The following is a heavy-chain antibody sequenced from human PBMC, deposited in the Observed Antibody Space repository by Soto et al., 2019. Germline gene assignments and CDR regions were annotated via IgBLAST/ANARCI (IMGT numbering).Heavy chain of an antibody. Sequence: SETLSLTCTVSGGSISSYYWSWIRQPPGKGLEWIGYIYYSGSTNYNPSLKSRVTISVDTSKNQFSLKLSSVTAADTAVYYCARGGSGYYKYYYYYGMDVWGQGTTVTV. J-gene: IGHJ6*02. D-gene: IGHD3-3*01. V-gene: IGHV4-59*01. CDR2: IYYSGST. CDR3: ARGGSGYYKYYYYYGMDV. CDR1: GGSISSYY.